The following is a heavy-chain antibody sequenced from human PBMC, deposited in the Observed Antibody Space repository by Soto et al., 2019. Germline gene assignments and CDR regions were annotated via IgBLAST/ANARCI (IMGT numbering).Heavy chain of an antibody. CDR1: GGTFSSYA. D-gene: IGHD6-13*01. CDR3: ARDRGQLVPLIGYYYYGMDV. Sequence: QVQLVQSGAEVKKPGSSVKVSCKASGGTFSSYAISWVRQAPGQGLEWMGGIIPIFGTANYAQKFQGRVTITADKSTSTAYMELSSLRSEDTAVYYCARDRGQLVPLIGYYYYGMDVWGQGTTVTVSS. V-gene: IGHV1-69*06. CDR2: IIPIFGTA. J-gene: IGHJ6*02.